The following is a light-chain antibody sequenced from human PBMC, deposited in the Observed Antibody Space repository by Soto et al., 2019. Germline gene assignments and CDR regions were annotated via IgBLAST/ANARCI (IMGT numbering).Light chain of an antibody. J-gene: IGKJ1*01. CDR3: LQLNTYPWT. Sequence: IQMTQSPSSLSASVGDRLSITCRASQVITNDLGWYQQKPGKAPKRLIYAASTLQSGVPSRFSGSGSGTEFTRTISSLQPEDVATYYCLQLNTYPWTFGQGTKVEIK. CDR2: AAS. V-gene: IGKV1-17*01. CDR1: QVITND.